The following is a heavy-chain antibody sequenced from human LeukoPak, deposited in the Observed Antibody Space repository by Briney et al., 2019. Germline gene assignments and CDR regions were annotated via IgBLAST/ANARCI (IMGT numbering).Heavy chain of an antibody. CDR2: IYHNGNR. CDR1: GYSLSSGFY. V-gene: IGHV4-38-2*01. D-gene: IGHD1-26*01. J-gene: IGHJ4*02. Sequence: PSETLSLTCAVSGYSLSSGFYWAWIRQPPGQGLEWIATIYHNGNRFYNPSLRSRVSISVDTSENVFSLNLSSVAAADTAVYYCARLFGSGSYKPPASTDYWGQGTLVTVSS. CDR3: ARLFGSGSYKPPASTDY.